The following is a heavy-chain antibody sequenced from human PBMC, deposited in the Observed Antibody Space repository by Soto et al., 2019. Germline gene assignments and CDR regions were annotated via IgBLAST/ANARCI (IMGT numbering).Heavy chain of an antibody. D-gene: IGHD2-15*01. V-gene: IGHV4-31*03. CDR2: IFYTGTA. CDR1: GGSINTGGYY. CDR3: ARRLDDTPETFFNWFDP. Sequence: QVQLQESGPGLVKPSQTLSLTCTVYGGSINTGGYYWGWIRHLPGEGLEWIGHIFYTGTAYYNPSLRSRVTVSIDTSANQFSLHMYSVTAADTAIYYCARRLDDTPETFFNWFDPWGQGILVIVSS. J-gene: IGHJ5*02.